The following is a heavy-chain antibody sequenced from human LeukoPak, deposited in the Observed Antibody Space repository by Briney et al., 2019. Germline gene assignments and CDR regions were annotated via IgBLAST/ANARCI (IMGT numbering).Heavy chain of an antibody. CDR2: MNPNSGNT. D-gene: IGHD3-10*01. CDR1: GYTFTSYD. J-gene: IGHJ4*02. Sequence: GASVTVSCKASGYTFTSYDINWVRQATGQGLEWMGWMNPNSGNTGYAQKFQGRGTMTRNTSISTAYMELSSLRSEDTAVYYCARGSYYGSGFLFDYWGQGTLVTVSS. V-gene: IGHV1-8*01. CDR3: ARGSYYGSGFLFDY.